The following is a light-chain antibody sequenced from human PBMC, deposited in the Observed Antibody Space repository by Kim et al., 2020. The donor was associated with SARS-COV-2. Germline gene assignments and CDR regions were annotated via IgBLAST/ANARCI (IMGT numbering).Light chain of an antibody. V-gene: IGKV3-20*01. CDR2: RAS. CDR3: QQYFTAPLT. Sequence: LSPGGRATHSCRASQSATANKLAWIQQKPGQAPRFLIYRASSRATGIPDRFSGSGSGTDFTLTISRLEPEDFAVYYCQQYFTAPLTVGGGTKLEI. CDR1: QSATANK. J-gene: IGKJ4*01.